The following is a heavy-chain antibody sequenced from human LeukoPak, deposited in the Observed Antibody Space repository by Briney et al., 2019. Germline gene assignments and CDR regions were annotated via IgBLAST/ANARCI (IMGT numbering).Heavy chain of an antibody. CDR1: GFTFSSYG. Sequence: PGGSLRLSCAASGFTFSSYGMHWVRQAPGKGLEWVAFIRYDGSNKYYADSVKGRFTISRDNSKNTLYLQMNSLRAEDTAVYYCAKDSLRSLGNYYMDVWGKGTTVTVSS. V-gene: IGHV3-30*02. D-gene: IGHD3-3*01. CDR2: IRYDGSNK. CDR3: AKDSLRSLGNYYMDV. J-gene: IGHJ6*03.